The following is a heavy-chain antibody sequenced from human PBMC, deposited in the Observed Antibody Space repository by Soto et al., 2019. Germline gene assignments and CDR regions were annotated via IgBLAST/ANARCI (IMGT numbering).Heavy chain of an antibody. CDR1: GFTFSSYS. D-gene: IGHD2-15*01. CDR2: ISSTSSTI. J-gene: IGHJ4*02. V-gene: IGHV3-48*01. CDR3: ARESGYCSGGSCYSGSLSTWPQFFDY. Sequence: GGSLRLSCAASGFTFSSYSMNWVRQAPGKGLEWVSYISSTSSTIYYADSVKGRFTISRDNAKNSLYLQMNSLRAEDTAVYYCARESGYCSGGSCYSGSLSTWPQFFDYWGQGTLVTVSS.